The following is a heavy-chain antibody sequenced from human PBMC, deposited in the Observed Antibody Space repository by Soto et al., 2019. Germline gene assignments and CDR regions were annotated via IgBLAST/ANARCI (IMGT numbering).Heavy chain of an antibody. V-gene: IGHV3-30*18. J-gene: IGHJ6*02. D-gene: IGHD5-12*01. CDR3: AKDLEMATINYHYYGMDV. CDR2: ISYDGSHK. CDR1: GFTFSSYG. Sequence: QVQLVESGGGVVQPGRSLRLSCAASGFTFSSYGMHWVRQAPGKGLEWVAVISYDGSHKYYADSVKGRFTISRDNSKNTXXLQMNSLRGEDTDVYYCAKDLEMATINYHYYGMDVWGQGTTVTVSS.